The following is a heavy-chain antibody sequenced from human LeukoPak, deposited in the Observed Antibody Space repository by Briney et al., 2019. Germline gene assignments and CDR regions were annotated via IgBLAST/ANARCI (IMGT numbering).Heavy chain of an antibody. CDR1: GFTFSTYW. V-gene: IGHV3-7*01. J-gene: IGHJ3*02. CDR2: IKQDGSEK. CDR3: ARDFSCISTSCAIYSMRGFDI. D-gene: IGHD2-2*01. Sequence: PGGSLRLSCAGSGFTFSTYWMSWVRQAPGKGPEWVANIKQDGSEKFYVDSVKGRFTISRDNAKNSLDLHMNSLRAEDTAVYYCARDFSCISTSCAIYSMRGFDIWGQGTMVTVSS.